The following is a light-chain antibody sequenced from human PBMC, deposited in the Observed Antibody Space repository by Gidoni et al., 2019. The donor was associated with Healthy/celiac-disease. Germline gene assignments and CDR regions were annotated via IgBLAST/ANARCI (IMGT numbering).Light chain of an antibody. CDR1: QDISNY. V-gene: IGKV1-33*01. CDR2: DAS. J-gene: IGKJ4*01. CDR3: QQYDNIPLT. Sequence: DIHMTQSPSFLSASVGDRVTITCQASQDISNYLNWYQQKPGKAPKLLIYDASNLETGVPSRFSGSGSGTDYTFTISSLQHEDIATYYCQQYDNIPLTFGGGTKVEIK.